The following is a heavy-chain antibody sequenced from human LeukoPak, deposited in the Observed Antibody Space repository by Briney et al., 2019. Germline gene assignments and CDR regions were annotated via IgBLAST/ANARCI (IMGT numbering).Heavy chain of an antibody. CDR1: GGSISTYY. CDR3: AREEEQMARGLDP. V-gene: IGHV4-4*07. Sequence: SETLSLTCTVSGGSISTYYWSWIRQPAGRGLEWIGRIYTSGSTNYNPSLKSRVTMSVDASKNQFSLKLSSVTAADTAVYYCAREEEQMARGLDPWGQGALVTVSS. D-gene: IGHD5-24*01. CDR2: IYTSGST. J-gene: IGHJ5*02.